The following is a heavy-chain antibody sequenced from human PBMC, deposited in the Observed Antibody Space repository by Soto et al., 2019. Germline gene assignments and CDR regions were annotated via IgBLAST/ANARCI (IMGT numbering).Heavy chain of an antibody. CDR3: ARGRRGYDILTGYYTPLDV. V-gene: IGHV4-34*01. J-gene: IGHJ6*02. CDR1: GGSFSGYY. CDR2: INHSGST. Sequence: SETLSLTCAVYGGSFSGYYWSWIRQPPGKGLEWIGEINHSGSTNYNPSLKSRVTISVDTSKNQFSLKLSSVTAADTAVYYCARGRRGYDILTGYYTPLDVWGQGTTVTVSS. D-gene: IGHD3-9*01.